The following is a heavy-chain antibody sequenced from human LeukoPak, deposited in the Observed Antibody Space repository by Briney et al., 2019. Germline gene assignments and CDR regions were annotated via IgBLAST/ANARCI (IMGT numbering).Heavy chain of an antibody. CDR2: IYSGGST. CDR1: GFTVSSNY. D-gene: IGHD6-19*01. Sequence: PGGSLRLSCAASGFTVSSNYMSWVRQAPGKGLEWVSVIYSGGSTYYADSVKGRFTISRDNSKNTLYLQMNSLRAEDTAVYYCARDRIVVAGTDPFFSYYYYYGMDVWGQGTTVTVSS. CDR3: ARDRIVVAGTDPFFSYYYYYGMDV. J-gene: IGHJ6*02. V-gene: IGHV3-53*01.